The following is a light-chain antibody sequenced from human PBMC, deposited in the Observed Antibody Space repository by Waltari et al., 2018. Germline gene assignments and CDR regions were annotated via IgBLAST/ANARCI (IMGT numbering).Light chain of an antibody. CDR2: KAS. CDR1: QNISNW. V-gene: IGKV1-5*03. Sequence: DIQMTQSPTTLSASVEDRVTITCRASQNISNWLAWYQQKPGKAPKLLIYKASSLESGVPSRFSGRGSGTEFTLTISSRQPDDFATYYCQQYNSWTFGQGTKVEVK. CDR3: QQYNSWT. J-gene: IGKJ1*01.